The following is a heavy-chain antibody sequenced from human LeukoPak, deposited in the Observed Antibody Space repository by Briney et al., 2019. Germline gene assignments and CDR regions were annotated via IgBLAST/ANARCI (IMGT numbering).Heavy chain of an antibody. J-gene: IGHJ3*02. CDR3: ASSSSSWFDAFDI. V-gene: IGHV1-69*04. CDR1: GGTFSIYA. Sequence: ASVKVSCKAAGGTFSIYAISWVRQAPGQGLEWMGRIIPILGIANYAQKFQGRVTITAYKSTSTAYMELSSLRSEDTAVYYCASSSSSWFDAFDIWGQGTMVTVSS. D-gene: IGHD6-13*01. CDR2: IIPILGIA.